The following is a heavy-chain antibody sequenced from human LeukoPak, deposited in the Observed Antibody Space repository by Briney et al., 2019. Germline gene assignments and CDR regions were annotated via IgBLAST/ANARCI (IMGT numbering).Heavy chain of an antibody. J-gene: IGHJ6*02. CDR2: INHSGST. CDR3: ARGRRTTISQHRYYYGMDV. CDR1: GGSFSGYY. Sequence: SETLSLTCAVYGGSFSGYYWSWIRQPPGKGLEWIGEINHSGSTNYNPSLKSRVTISVDTSKNQFSLKLSSVTAADTAVYYCARGRRTTISQHRYYYGMDVWGQGTTVTVSS. D-gene: IGHD3-3*01. V-gene: IGHV4-34*01.